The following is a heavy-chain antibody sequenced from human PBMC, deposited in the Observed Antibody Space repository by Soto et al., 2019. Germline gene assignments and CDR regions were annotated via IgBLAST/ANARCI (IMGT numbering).Heavy chain of an antibody. V-gene: IGHV3-23*01. J-gene: IGHJ4*02. CDR3: AVSTADIVLLPSNIHFES. CDR1: GFTFSSYA. D-gene: IGHD2-8*02. CDR2: ISGRGST. Sequence: EVQLLESWGGLLQPGESLRLSCAASGFTFSSYAMSWVRQAPGKGLEWVSSISGRGSTNYADSVKGRFTISRDHSKNSLDLQMDSLRPGDTALYYCAVSTADIVLLPSNIHFESWGQGTLVTVSS.